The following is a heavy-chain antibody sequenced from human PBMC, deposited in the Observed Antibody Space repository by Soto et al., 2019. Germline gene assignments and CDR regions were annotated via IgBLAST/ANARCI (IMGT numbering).Heavy chain of an antibody. CDR3: ARLSGLAVTTTFRWYYFDY. V-gene: IGHV1-3*01. J-gene: IGHJ4*02. Sequence: ASVKVSCKASGYTFTSYAMHWVRQAPGQRLEWMGWINAGNGNTKYSQKFQGRVTITRDTSASTAYMELSSLRSEDTAVYYCARLSGLAVTTTFRWYYFDYWGQGTLVTVSS. CDR2: INAGNGNT. CDR1: GYTFTSYA. D-gene: IGHD4-17*01.